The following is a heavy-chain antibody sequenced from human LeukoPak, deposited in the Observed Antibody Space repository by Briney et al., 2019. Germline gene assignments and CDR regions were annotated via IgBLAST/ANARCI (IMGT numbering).Heavy chain of an antibody. CDR1: GYTFTSYD. Sequence: ASVKVSCKASGYTFTSYDINWVRQATGQGLEWMGWMNPSSGNTGYAQKFQGRVTMTRNTSISTAYMELSSLRSEDTAVYYCATRDQDSPYYDILTGYYYYYYGMDVWGQGTTVTVSS. J-gene: IGHJ6*02. D-gene: IGHD3-9*01. CDR3: ATRDQDSPYYDILTGYYYYYYGMDV. CDR2: MNPSSGNT. V-gene: IGHV1-8*01.